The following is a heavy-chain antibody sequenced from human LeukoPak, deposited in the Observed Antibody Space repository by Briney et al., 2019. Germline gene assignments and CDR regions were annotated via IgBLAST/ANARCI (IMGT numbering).Heavy chain of an antibody. D-gene: IGHD2-15*01. Sequence: GGSLRLSCAASGFTVSSNYMSWVRQAPGKGLEWVAVISYDGSNKYYADSVKGRFTISRDNSKNTLYLQMNSLRAEDTAVYYCAKDLGIVVVVAAPGGMDVWGQGTTVTVSS. CDR1: GFTVSSNY. V-gene: IGHV3-30*18. CDR2: ISYDGSNK. CDR3: AKDLGIVVVVAAPGGMDV. J-gene: IGHJ6*02.